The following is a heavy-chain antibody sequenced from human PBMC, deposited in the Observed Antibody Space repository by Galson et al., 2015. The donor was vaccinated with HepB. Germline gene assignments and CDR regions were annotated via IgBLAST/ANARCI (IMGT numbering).Heavy chain of an antibody. D-gene: IGHD3-10*01. Sequence: SLRLSCAASGFTFSSYWMSWVRQAPGKGLEWVANIKQDGSEKYYVDSVKGRFTISRDNAKNSLYLQMNSLRAEDTAVYYCARGGWDYYGSGSYEGYFDYWGQGTLDTVSS. CDR3: ARGGWDYYGSGSYEGYFDY. CDR1: GFTFSSYW. J-gene: IGHJ4*02. V-gene: IGHV3-7*03. CDR2: IKQDGSEK.